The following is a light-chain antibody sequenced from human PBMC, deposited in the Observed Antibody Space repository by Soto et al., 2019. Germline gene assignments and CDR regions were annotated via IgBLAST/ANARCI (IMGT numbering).Light chain of an antibody. V-gene: IGLV2-14*03. CDR3: SSYTSSSTLV. CDR2: YVS. CDR1: SSDVGGHNF. J-gene: IGLJ2*01. Sequence: QSALTQPASVSGSPGQSITISCTGTSSDVGGHNFVSWYQQHPGKAPKLMIYYVSNRPSGVSNRFSGSKSGNTASLTISGLQAEDEADYYCSSYTSSSTLVFGGGTKLTVL.